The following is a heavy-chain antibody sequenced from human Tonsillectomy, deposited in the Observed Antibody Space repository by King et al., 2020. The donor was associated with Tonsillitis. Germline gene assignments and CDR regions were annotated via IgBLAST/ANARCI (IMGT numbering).Heavy chain of an antibody. Sequence: VQLVESGGGLVQRGGSLRLSCAASGFTFSSYAMSWVRQAPGKGLEWVSVISGSGGSTYYADSVKGRFTISRENSKNTLYLQMNSLRAEDTAVYYCAKSRSYDDAFDIWGQGTMVTVSS. D-gene: IGHD1-26*01. V-gene: IGHV3-23*04. CDR1: GFTFSSYA. J-gene: IGHJ3*02. CDR2: ISGSGGST. CDR3: AKSRSYDDAFDI.